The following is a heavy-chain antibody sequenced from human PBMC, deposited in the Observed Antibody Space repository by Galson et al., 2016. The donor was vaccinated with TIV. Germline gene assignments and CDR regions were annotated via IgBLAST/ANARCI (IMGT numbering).Heavy chain of an antibody. CDR3: ARDGECGSSDYDH. D-gene: IGHD3-22*01. V-gene: IGHV1-46*01. J-gene: IGHJ4*02. CDR1: GYTFTGYF. CDR2: INPSGGST. Sequence: SVKVSCKASGYTFTGYFVHWVRQAPGQGLEWMGIINPSGGSTSYAQKFQGRVTMTRVTSTSTVYMELNSLRSEATAVYYCARDGECGSSDYDHWGQGTLVSVSS.